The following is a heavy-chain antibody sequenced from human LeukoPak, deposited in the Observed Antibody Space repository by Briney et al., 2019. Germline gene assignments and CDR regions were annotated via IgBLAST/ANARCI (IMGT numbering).Heavy chain of an antibody. V-gene: IGHV4-30-2*01. D-gene: IGHD4-17*01. CDR3: ARGYDYGDSPDY. Sequence: SQTLSLTCAVSGGSISSGGYSWSWIRQPPGKGLEWIGYIYHSGSTYYNPSLKSRVTISVDTSKNQFSLKLSSVTAADTAVYYCARGYDYGDSPDYWGQGTLVTVSS. CDR2: IYHSGST. J-gene: IGHJ4*02. CDR1: GGSISSGGYS.